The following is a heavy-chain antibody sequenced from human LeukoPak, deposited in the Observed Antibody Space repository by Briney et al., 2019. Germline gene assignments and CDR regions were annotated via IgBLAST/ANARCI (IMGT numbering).Heavy chain of an antibody. CDR3: ARDMYYDILTGYYNRAFDI. V-gene: IGHV3-7*03. D-gene: IGHD3-9*01. Sequence: QPGGSLRLSCAASGFTFSSYWMSWVRQAPGKGLEWVANIKQDGSEKYYVDSVKGRFTISRDNAKNSLYLQMNSLRAEDTAVYYCARDMYYDILTGYYNRAFDIWGQGTMVTVSS. CDR2: IKQDGSEK. CDR1: GFTFSSYW. J-gene: IGHJ3*02.